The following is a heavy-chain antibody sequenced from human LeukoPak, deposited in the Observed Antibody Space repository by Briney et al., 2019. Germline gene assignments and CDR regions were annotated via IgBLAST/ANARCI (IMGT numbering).Heavy chain of an antibody. CDR2: INHSGST. CDR1: GGSFSGYY. D-gene: IGHD3-3*01. V-gene: IGHV4-34*01. CDR3: ARGYTIIGVVYMDV. Sequence: PSETLSLTCAVYGGSFSGYYWSWIRQPPGKGLEWIGEINHSGSTNYNPSLKSRVTISVDTSKNQFSLKLSSVTAADTAVYYCARGYTIIGVVYMDVWGKGTTVTVSS. J-gene: IGHJ6*04.